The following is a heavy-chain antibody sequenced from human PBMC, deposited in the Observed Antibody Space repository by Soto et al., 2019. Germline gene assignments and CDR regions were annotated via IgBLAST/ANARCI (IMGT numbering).Heavy chain of an antibody. CDR2: VNPDGTTT. CDR1: GFTFSTYW. V-gene: IGHV3-74*01. D-gene: IGHD7-27*01. Sequence: EVQLVESGGGLVQPGGSLRLSCAASGFTFSTYWMHWVRQVPGKGLVWVSRVNPDGTTTNYAASVKGRFTISRDNAKNTLHLQMNCLRVDDTAVYFCARDLAGVDDSWGQGTLVTVSS. J-gene: IGHJ4*02. CDR3: ARDLAGVDDS.